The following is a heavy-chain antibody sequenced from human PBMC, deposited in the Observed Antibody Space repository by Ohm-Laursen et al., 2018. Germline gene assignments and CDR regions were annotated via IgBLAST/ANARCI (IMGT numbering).Heavy chain of an antibody. CDR1: GFTFSDYW. D-gene: IGHD3-16*02. V-gene: IGHV3-74*01. CDR3: AGGGYDYVWGSYQYYFDY. CDR2: IYSDGTDT. J-gene: IGHJ4*02. Sequence: SLRLSCSASGFTFSDYWMHWVRQDPGKGLVWVSRIYSDGTDTIYADSVRGRFTISRDNAKNSLYLQMNSLRAEDTAVYYCAGGGYDYVWGSYQYYFDYWGQGTLVTVSS.